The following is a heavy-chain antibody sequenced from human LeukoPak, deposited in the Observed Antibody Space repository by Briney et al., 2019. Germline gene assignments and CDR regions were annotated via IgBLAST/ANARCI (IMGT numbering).Heavy chain of an antibody. J-gene: IGHJ4*02. V-gene: IGHV3-48*02. CDR3: ARGAFQHDY. D-gene: IGHD2-2*01. CDR2: ISSTGSTI. Sequence: GGPLRLSCAASGFTFSGYVMNWVRQAPGKGLEWISYISSTGSTIYYADSAKGRFTISRDNAKNSLYLQMNNLTDEDTAMYYCARGAFQHDYWGQGTLLTVSS. CDR1: GFTFSGYV.